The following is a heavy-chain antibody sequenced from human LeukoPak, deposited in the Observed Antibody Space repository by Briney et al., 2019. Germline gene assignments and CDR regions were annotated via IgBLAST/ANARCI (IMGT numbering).Heavy chain of an antibody. CDR3: ARDGESYSSSWYYNWFDP. V-gene: IGHV4-61*02. D-gene: IGHD6-13*01. CDR1: GGSISSGSYY. CDR2: IYTSGST. J-gene: IGHJ5*02. Sequence: PSETLSLXCTVSGGSISSGSYYWSWIRQPAEKGPEWIGRIYTSGSTNYNPSLKSRVTISVDTSKNQFSLKLSSVTAADTAVYYCARDGESYSSSWYYNWFDPWGQGTLVTVSS.